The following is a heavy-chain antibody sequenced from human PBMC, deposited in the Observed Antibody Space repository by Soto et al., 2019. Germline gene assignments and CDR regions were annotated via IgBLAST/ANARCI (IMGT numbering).Heavy chain of an antibody. V-gene: IGHV1-18*01. Sequence: ASVKVSCKASGYTFTSYGISWVRQAPGQGLEWMGWISAYNGNTNYAQKLQGRVTMTTDTSTSTAYMELRSLRSDDTAVYYCARLGYCSGGSCFDAFDIWGQGTMVTVSS. CDR2: ISAYNGNT. J-gene: IGHJ3*02. CDR1: GYTFTSYG. CDR3: ARLGYCSGGSCFDAFDI. D-gene: IGHD2-15*01.